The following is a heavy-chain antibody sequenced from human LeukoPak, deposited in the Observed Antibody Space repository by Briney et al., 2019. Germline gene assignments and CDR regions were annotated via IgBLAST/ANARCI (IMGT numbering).Heavy chain of an antibody. Sequence: PSETLSLTCTVSGGSISSGSYYWSWIRQPARKGLEWIGRIYTSGSTNYNPSLKSRVTISVDTSKNQFSLKLSSVTAADTAVYYCARERATIFGVVIIAYGMDVWGQGTTVTVSS. J-gene: IGHJ6*02. V-gene: IGHV4-61*02. CDR1: GGSISSGSYY. CDR2: IYTSGST. CDR3: ARERATIFGVVIIAYGMDV. D-gene: IGHD3-3*01.